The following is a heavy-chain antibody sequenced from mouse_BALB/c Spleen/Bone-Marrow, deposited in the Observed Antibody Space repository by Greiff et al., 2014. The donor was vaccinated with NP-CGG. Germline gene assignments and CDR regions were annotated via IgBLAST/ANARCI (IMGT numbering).Heavy chain of an antibody. D-gene: IGHD2-14*01. V-gene: IGHV1-37*01. CDR3: GTGGGNYGMDY. J-gene: IGHJ4*01. CDR1: GYSFTGNF. Sequence: EVQLQQSGPELVKPGASVKISCKASGYSFTGNFMNWVKQSHGKSLEWIGRINPYNGDTFYNQKFKGKATLTADKSSATAHMELLSLTSEDSAVYYCGTGGGNYGMDYWGQGTSVTVFS. CDR2: INPYNGDT.